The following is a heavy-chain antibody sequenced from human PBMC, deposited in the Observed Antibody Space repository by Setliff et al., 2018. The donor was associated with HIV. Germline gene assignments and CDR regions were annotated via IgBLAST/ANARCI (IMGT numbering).Heavy chain of an antibody. V-gene: IGHV1-69*13. D-gene: IGHD4-17*01. CDR2: IIPIFGTA. CDR1: GGTFSRSV. CDR3: ARGTYTDYEVGDY. J-gene: IGHJ4*02. Sequence: GASVKVSCKASGGTFSRSVFSWVRQAPGQGLEWMGGIIPIFGTANYAQKFQGRVTITADESTSTAYMELSSLRSEDTAVYYCARGTYTDYEVGDYWGQGTLVTVS.